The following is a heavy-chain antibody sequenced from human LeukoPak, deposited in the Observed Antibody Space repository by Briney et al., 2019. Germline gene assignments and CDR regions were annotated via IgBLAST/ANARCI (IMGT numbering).Heavy chain of an antibody. CDR3: ARDTGEMATQDWFDP. CDR2: INPSGGST. Sequence: ASVKVSCKASGYTFTSYYMHWVRQAPGQGLEWMGIINPSGGSTIYAQRFQGRVTMTRDMSTSTVYMELSSLRSEDTAVYYCARDTGEMATQDWFDPWGQGTLVTVSS. J-gene: IGHJ5*02. CDR1: GYTFTSYY. V-gene: IGHV1-46*01. D-gene: IGHD5-24*01.